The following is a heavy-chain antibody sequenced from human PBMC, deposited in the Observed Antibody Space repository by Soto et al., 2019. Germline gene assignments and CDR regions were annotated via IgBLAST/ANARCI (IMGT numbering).Heavy chain of an antibody. V-gene: IGHV5-51*01. CDR1: GYSFTGYW. CDR2: IYPGDSDT. D-gene: IGHD3-22*01. Sequence: EVQLVQSGAEVKKPGESLKISCKGSGYSFTGYWIGWVRQMPGKGLEWMGIIYPGDSDTRYSPSFQGQVTISADKSISTAYLQWSSLKASDTAMYYCARPYYYDSSGYSYYFDYWGQGTLVTVSS. CDR3: ARPYYYDSSGYSYYFDY. J-gene: IGHJ4*02.